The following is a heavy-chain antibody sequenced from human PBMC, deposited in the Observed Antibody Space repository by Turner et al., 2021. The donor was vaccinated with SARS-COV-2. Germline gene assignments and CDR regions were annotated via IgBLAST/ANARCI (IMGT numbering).Heavy chain of an antibody. D-gene: IGHD1-26*01. V-gene: IGHV5-10-1*03. CDR3: STSSYLSSNWFDP. Sequence: EVQLVQSGAEVKKLGESLRISCRASGYSFTSYWSTWARQMPGKGLDWKVSIDPSDSYTNYSPSCQGNFTISANKSISTAYLQWSSLKAADTSMYYCSTSSYLSSNWFDPWGQGTLVTVSS. CDR2: IDPSDSYT. J-gene: IGHJ5*02. CDR1: GYSFTSYW.